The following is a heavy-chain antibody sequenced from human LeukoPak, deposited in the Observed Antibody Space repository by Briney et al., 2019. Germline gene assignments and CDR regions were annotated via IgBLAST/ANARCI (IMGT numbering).Heavy chain of an antibody. CDR3: ARADWELPRRNAFDI. J-gene: IGHJ3*02. V-gene: IGHV3-30-3*01. CDR2: ISYDGSNK. CDR1: GFTFSSYA. Sequence: GRSLRLSCAASGFTFSSYAMHWVRQAPGKGLEWVAVISYDGSNKYYADSVKGRFTISRDNSKNTLYLQMNSLRAEDTAVYYCARADWELPRRNAFDIWGQGTMVTVSS. D-gene: IGHD1-26*01.